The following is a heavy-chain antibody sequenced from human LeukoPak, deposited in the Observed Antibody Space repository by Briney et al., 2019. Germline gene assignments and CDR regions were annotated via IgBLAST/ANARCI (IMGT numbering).Heavy chain of an antibody. V-gene: IGHV4-59*08. CDR3: ARTYSSGAFDI. Sequence: SETLSLTCTVSGGSISPFYWSWIRQPPGKELGWIGYFHYSGTTNYNPSLKSRVTISVDTSKNQFSLKLRFVTAADTAVYYCARTYSSGAFDIWGQGTMVTVSS. J-gene: IGHJ3*02. CDR1: GGSISPFY. CDR2: FHYSGTT. D-gene: IGHD6-25*01.